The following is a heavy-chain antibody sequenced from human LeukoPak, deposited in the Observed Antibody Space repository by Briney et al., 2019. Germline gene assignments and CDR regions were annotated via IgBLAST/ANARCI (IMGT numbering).Heavy chain of an antibody. CDR3: ATSYDSSGCD. V-gene: IGHV3-7*01. J-gene: IGHJ4*02. CDR2: IKPDGSLQ. D-gene: IGHD3-22*01. CDR1: GFIFSSFW. Sequence: GGSLRLSCTASGFIFSSFWMAWVRQAPGKGLEWVANIKPDGSLQFYGDSVKGRFTISRDNAENSLYLQMNNLRAEDTALYYCATSYDSSGCDWGQGTLVTVSS.